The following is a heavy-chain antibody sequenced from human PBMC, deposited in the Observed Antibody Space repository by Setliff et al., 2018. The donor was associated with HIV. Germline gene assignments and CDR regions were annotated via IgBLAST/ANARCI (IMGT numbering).Heavy chain of an antibody. Sequence: SETLSLTCSVSGVSMTNNYWTWIRQSPGKGLEWLGYVHYSGNNRYNPSLKSRVTISVETSKNKFSLQLTSVTAADTAVYSCVNPSGAMGDFDSWGQGTLVTVSS. V-gene: IGHV4-59*03. CDR3: VNPSGAMGDFDS. CDR2: VHYSGNN. D-gene: IGHD3-16*01. J-gene: IGHJ4*02. CDR1: GVSMTNNY.